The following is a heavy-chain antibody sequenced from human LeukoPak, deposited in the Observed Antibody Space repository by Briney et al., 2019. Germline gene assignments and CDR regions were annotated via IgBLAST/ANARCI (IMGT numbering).Heavy chain of an antibody. V-gene: IGHV3-7*01. CDR3: ARVRYYGSGSYYRHIMYYFDY. CDR2: IKQDGSEK. Sequence: GGSLRLSCAASGFTFSSYGMHWVRQAPGKGLEWVANIKQDGSEKYYVDSVKGRFTISRDNAKNSLYLQMNSLRAEDTAVYYCARVRYYGSGSYYRHIMYYFDYWGQGTLVTVSS. D-gene: IGHD3-10*01. J-gene: IGHJ4*02. CDR1: GFTFSSYG.